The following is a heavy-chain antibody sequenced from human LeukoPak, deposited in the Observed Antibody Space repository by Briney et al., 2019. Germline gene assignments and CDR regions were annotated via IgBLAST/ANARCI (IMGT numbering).Heavy chain of an antibody. CDR3: ARRRWAYLYASHSSSLDFDY. CDR2: IYYSGST. V-gene: IGHV4-39*01. D-gene: IGHD6-6*01. J-gene: IGHJ4*02. CDR1: GGSISSSSYY. Sequence: SETLSLTCTVSGGSISSSSYYWGWIRQPPGKGLEWIGSIYYSGSTYYNPSLKSRVTISVDTSKNQFSLKLSSVTAADTAVYYCARRRWAYLYASHSSSLDFDYWGQGTLVTVSS.